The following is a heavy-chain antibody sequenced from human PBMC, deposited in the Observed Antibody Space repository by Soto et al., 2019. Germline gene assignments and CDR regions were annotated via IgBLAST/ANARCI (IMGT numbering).Heavy chain of an antibody. CDR1: GGSISSSSYY. D-gene: IGHD6-13*01. J-gene: IGHJ4*02. CDR2: IYYSGST. V-gene: IGHV4-39*01. Sequence: SETLSLTCTVSGGSISSSSYYWGWIRQPPGKGLEWIGSIYYSGSTYYNPSLKSRVTISVDTSKNQFSLKLSSVTAADTAVYYCARPQYSSSWYYFDYWGRGTLVTVSS. CDR3: ARPQYSSSWYYFDY.